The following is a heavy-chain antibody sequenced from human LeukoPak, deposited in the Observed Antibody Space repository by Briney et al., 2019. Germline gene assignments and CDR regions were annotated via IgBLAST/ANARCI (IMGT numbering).Heavy chain of an antibody. D-gene: IGHD3-10*02. CDR2: IYTSGST. J-gene: IGHJ5*02. CDR1: GGSISSGSYY. CDR3: AREGLYSENWFDP. Sequence: SRTLSLTCTVSGGSISSGSYYWSWIRQPAGKGLEWIGRIYTSGSTNYNPSLKSRVTISVDTSKNQFSLKLSSVTAADTAVYYCAREGLYSENWFDPWGQGTLVTVSS. V-gene: IGHV4-61*02.